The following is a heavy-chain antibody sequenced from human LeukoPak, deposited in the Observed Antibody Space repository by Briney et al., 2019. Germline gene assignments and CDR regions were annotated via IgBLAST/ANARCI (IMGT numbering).Heavy chain of an antibody. CDR3: ARHKGSSTWYPFDY. J-gene: IGHJ4*02. CDR2: MSKSGST. Sequence: SETLSLTCIVSGGSISSYYWSWIRQPPGKGLEWIGYMSKSGSTNYNPSLQSRVTILVDTSKNQFSLKLSSATAADTAVYYCARHKGSSTWYPFDYWGQGTLATVSS. V-gene: IGHV4-59*08. D-gene: IGHD6-13*01. CDR1: GGSISSYY.